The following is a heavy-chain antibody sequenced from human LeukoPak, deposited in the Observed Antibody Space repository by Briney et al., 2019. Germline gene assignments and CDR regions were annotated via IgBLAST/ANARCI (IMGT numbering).Heavy chain of an antibody. J-gene: IGHJ4*02. CDR3: ARGLVPAAGIDY. CDR2: IYYSGST. V-gene: IGHV4-59*01. CDR1: GGSISSYY. D-gene: IGHD2-2*01. Sequence: PSEALSLTCTVSGGSISSYYWSWIRQPPGKGLEWIGYIYYSGSTNYNPSLKSRVTISVDTSKNQFSLKLSSVTAADTAVYYCARGLVPAAGIDYWGQGTLVTVSS.